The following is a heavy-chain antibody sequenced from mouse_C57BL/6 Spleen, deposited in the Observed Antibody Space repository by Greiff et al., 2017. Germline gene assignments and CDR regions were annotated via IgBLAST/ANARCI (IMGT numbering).Heavy chain of an antibody. J-gene: IGHJ2*01. D-gene: IGHD4-1*01. V-gene: IGHV1-59*01. CDR3: ASELVFDY. CDR1: GYTFTSYW. CDR2: IDPSDSYT. Sequence: QVQLQQPGAELVRPGTSVKLSCKASGYTFTSYWMHWVKQRPGQGLEWIGVIDPSDSYTNYNQKFKGKATLTVDTSSSTAYMQLSSLTSEDSAVYYCASELVFDYWGQGTTLTVSS.